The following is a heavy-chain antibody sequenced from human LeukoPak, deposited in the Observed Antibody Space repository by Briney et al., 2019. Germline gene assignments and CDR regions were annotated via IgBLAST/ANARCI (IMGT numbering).Heavy chain of an antibody. CDR2: IRYDGSNK. V-gene: IGHV3-30*02. J-gene: IGHJ4*02. CDR3: AKDQRVAISEQPAFDY. CDR1: GFTFSSYG. D-gene: IGHD2-15*01. Sequence: GGSLRLSCAASGFTFSSYGMHWVRQAPGKGLEWVAFIRYDGSNKYYADSVKGRFTISRDNSKNTLYLQMNSLRAEDTAVYYCAKDQRVAISEQPAFDYWGQGTLVTVSS.